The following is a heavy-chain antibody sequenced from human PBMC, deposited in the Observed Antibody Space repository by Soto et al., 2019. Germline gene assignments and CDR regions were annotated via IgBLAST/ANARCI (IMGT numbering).Heavy chain of an antibody. Sequence: SETLSLTCTVSGGSISSGDYYWSWIRQPPGKGLEWIGYIYYSGSTYYNPSLKSRVTISVDTSKNQFSLKLSSVTAADTAVYYCARGGYCDSSGYTNFDYWGQGTLVTVSS. CDR2: IYYSGST. J-gene: IGHJ4*02. CDR3: ARGGYCDSSGYTNFDY. CDR1: GGSISSGDYY. V-gene: IGHV4-30-4*01. D-gene: IGHD3-22*01.